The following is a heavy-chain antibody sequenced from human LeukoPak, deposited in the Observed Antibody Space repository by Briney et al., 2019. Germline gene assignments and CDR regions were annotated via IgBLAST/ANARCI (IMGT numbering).Heavy chain of an antibody. CDR1: GGSFSGYY. D-gene: IGHD6-19*01. J-gene: IGHJ4*02. Sequence: SETLSLTCAVYGGSFSGYYWSWIRQPPGKGLEWIGEINHSGSTNYNPSLKSRVTISVDTSKNQFSLKLSSVTAADTAVYYCATTTGCSSGWYIWYWGQGTLVTVSS. V-gene: IGHV4-34*01. CDR2: INHSGST. CDR3: ATTTGCSSGWYIWY.